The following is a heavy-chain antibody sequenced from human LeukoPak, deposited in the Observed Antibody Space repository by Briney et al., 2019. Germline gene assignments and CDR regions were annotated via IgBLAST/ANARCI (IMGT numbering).Heavy chain of an antibody. CDR3: ARVTRQQLDYYYYMDV. Sequence: SETLSLTCTVSGGSISSSSYYWGWIRQPPGKGLEWIGSIYYSGSTYYNPSLKSRVTISVDTSKNQFSLKLSSVTAADTAVYYCARVTRQQLDYYYYMDVWGKGTTVTISS. CDR1: GGSISSSSYY. D-gene: IGHD6-13*01. CDR2: IYYSGST. J-gene: IGHJ6*03. V-gene: IGHV4-39*07.